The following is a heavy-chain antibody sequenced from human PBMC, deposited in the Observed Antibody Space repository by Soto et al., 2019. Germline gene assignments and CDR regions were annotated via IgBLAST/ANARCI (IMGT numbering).Heavy chain of an antibody. CDR3: ARDHEEGARDNYIIS. CDR1: GFIFSNYA. Sequence: GGSLRLSCAASGFIFSNYAMHWVRQAPGRGLEWVAVIWYDKSNRYYADSVRGRFTVSRDNSNNTVFLQMDSLRAEDTALYYCARDHEEGARDNYIISWGQGTLVTVSS. CDR2: IWYDKSNR. J-gene: IGHJ5*02. D-gene: IGHD1-1*01. V-gene: IGHV3-33*01.